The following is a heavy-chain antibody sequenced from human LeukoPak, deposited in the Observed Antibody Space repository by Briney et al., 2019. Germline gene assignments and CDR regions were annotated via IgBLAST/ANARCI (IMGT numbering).Heavy chain of an antibody. CDR2: IRGDEGDK. D-gene: IGHD4-17*01. J-gene: IGHJ4*02. V-gene: IGHV3-7*03. CDR1: GFTFRNYW. CDR3: ARDVGGALDY. Sequence: GGSLRLSCTVSGFTFRNYWMAWVRQAPGKGLGWVSNIRGDEGDKNSVDSVKGRFTISRDNAKKSLYLQMNSLRVEDTAVYYCARDVGGALDYWGQGTLVTVSS.